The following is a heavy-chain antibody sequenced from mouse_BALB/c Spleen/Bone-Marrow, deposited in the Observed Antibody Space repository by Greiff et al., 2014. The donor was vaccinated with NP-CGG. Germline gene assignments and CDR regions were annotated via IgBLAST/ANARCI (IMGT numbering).Heavy chain of an antibody. CDR3: ARWDYAMDY. Sequence: LEESGAELVRPGTSVKVSCKASGYAFTNYLIEWVKQRPGQGLEWIGVINPGSGGTNYNEKFKGKATLTADKSSSTAYMQLSSPTSDDSAVYFCARWDYAMDYWGQGTSVTVSS. CDR1: GYAFTNYL. J-gene: IGHJ4*01. V-gene: IGHV1-54*01. CDR2: INPGSGGT.